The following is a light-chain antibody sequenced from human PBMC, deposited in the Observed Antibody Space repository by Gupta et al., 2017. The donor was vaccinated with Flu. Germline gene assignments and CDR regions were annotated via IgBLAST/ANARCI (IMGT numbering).Light chain of an antibody. CDR3: QQEGSSGNT. CDR2: GAS. J-gene: IGKJ3*01. CDR1: QSVSSSY. Sequence: EIVLTQSPGTLSLSPGERATLSCRASQSVSSSYLAWYQQKPGQAPRLLIYGASSRATGIPDRFSGSGSGTDFTLTISRLEPEDFAVYYCQQEGSSGNTFGHGTKVDIK. V-gene: IGKV3-20*01.